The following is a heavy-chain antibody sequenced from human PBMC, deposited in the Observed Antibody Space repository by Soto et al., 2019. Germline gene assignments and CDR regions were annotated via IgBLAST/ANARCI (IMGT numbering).Heavy chain of an antibody. D-gene: IGHD3-10*01. J-gene: IGHJ4*02. Sequence: QVQLVQSGAEVKKPGASVKVSCKASGYTFTGYYMHWVRQAPGQGLEWMGWINPNSGGTNYAQKFQGRVTMTRDTSISTAYMELSRLRSDDTAVYYCASSSTYGSGSYSPAPFDYWGQGTLVTVSS. CDR3: ASSSTYGSGSYSPAPFDY. CDR1: GYTFTGYY. CDR2: INPNSGGT. V-gene: IGHV1-2*02.